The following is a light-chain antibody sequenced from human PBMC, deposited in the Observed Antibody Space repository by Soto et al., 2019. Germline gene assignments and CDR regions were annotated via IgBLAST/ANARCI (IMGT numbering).Light chain of an antibody. CDR1: QSVNSD. J-gene: IGKJ1*01. Sequence: IVMTQSPATLSVSPGEGATLSCRASQSVNSDLAWYQQKPGQAPRLLIYGASTRDTGISTRFSGSGSGTEFTLTISSLQSEDFAVYYCQQYKNWPRTFGQGTKVDIK. V-gene: IGKV3-15*01. CDR3: QQYKNWPRT. CDR2: GAS.